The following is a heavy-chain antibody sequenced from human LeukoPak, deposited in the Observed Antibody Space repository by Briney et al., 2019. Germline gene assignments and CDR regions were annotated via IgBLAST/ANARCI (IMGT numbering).Heavy chain of an antibody. V-gene: IGHV4-34*01. CDR1: GGSFSGYY. CDR3: ARGLSDIVVVPAAPAFDY. J-gene: IGHJ4*02. D-gene: IGHD2-2*01. CDR2: INHSGST. Sequence: PSETLSLTCAVYGGSFSGYYWSWIRQPPGKGLEWIGEINHSGSTNYNPSLKSRVTISVDTSKNQFSLKLSSVTAADTAVYYCARGLSDIVVVPAAPAFDYWGQGTLVTVSS.